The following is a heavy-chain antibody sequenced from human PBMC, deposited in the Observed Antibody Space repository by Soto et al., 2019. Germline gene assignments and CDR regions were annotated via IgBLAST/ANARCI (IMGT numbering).Heavy chain of an antibody. CDR1: GFTFSSYG. CDR3: AKEQEPSYGDYAGGAFDI. Sequence: GGSLRLSCAASGFTFSSYGMHWVRQAPGKGLEWVAVISYDGSNKYYADSVKGRFTISRDNSKNTLYLQMNSLRAEDTAVYYCAKEQEPSYGDYAGGAFDIWGQGTMVTVSS. D-gene: IGHD4-17*01. V-gene: IGHV3-30*18. CDR2: ISYDGSNK. J-gene: IGHJ3*02.